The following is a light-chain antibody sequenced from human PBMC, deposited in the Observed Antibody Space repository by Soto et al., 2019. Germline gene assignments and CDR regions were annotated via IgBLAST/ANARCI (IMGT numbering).Light chain of an antibody. CDR1: QSILYSSNNKDY. CDR2: WAS. Sequence: DIVMTQSPDSLAVSVDERASINCKSSQSILYSSNNKDYLAWYQQKPGQPPKLLIYWASTRESGVPDRFSGSGSGTDFTLTISSLQAEDVAIYYCQQYYITPFTFGPGTKVDIK. J-gene: IGKJ3*01. CDR3: QQYYITPFT. V-gene: IGKV4-1*01.